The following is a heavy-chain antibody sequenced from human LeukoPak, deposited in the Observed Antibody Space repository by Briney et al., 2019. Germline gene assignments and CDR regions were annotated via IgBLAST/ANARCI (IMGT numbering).Heavy chain of an antibody. CDR2: ITWNSRVK. D-gene: IGHD3-22*01. Sequence: GGSLRLSCAASGFTFDNFAMHWVRQAPGKGLEWVSGITWNSRVKTYTPSVKGRFTISRDNAKNSLDLQMNSLRAEDTAVYYCATYSSLNRREFQFWGQGTLLTVSS. J-gene: IGHJ1*01. CDR1: GFTFDNFA. CDR3: ATYSSLNRREFQF. V-gene: IGHV3-9*01.